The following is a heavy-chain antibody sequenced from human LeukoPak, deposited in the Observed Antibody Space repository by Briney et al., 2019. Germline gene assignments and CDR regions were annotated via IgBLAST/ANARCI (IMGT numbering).Heavy chain of an antibody. CDR1: GFTFSDYY. V-gene: IGHV3-11*04. D-gene: IGHD6-19*01. CDR2: IRSSGTTI. J-gene: IGHJ4*02. CDR3: ARDRGAVTDVFDY. Sequence: GGSLRLSCVASGFTFSDYYMSWIRQAPGKGLEWVSYIRSSGTTIHYADSVKGRFTISRDNAKNSLYLQMNSMRAEDTAVYYCARDRGAVTDVFDYWGQGTLVTVSS.